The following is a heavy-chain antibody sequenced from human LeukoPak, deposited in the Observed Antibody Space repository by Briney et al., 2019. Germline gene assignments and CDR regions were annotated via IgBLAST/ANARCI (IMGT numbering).Heavy chain of an antibody. V-gene: IGHV3-21*01. D-gene: IGHD6-19*01. CDR3: ARARPVAGSFMYYFDY. J-gene: IGHJ4*02. CDR2: ISSSSSYI. Sequence: PGGSLRLSCAASGFTFSSYSMNWVRQAPGKGLEWVSSISSSSSYIYYADSVKGRFTISRDNAKNSLYLQMNSLRAEDTAVYYCARARPVAGSFMYYFDYWGQGTLVTVSS. CDR1: GFTFSSYS.